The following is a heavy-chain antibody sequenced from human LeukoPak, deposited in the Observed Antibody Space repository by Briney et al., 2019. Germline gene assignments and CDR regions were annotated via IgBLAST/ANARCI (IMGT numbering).Heavy chain of an antibody. CDR2: MNPISGNT. CDR1: GYTFSNND. D-gene: IGHD6-25*01. J-gene: IGHJ4*02. V-gene: IGHV1-8*03. Sequence: GASVKVSCKASGYTFSNNDINWVRQATGQGLEWMGWMNPISGNTGFAQKFQGRVTISRSTSISTAYMELSSLRSDDTAVYYCVRGAKCSGGGCDSKEYVYYFDYWGQGTLGTVSS. CDR3: VRGAKCSGGGCDSKEYVYYFDY.